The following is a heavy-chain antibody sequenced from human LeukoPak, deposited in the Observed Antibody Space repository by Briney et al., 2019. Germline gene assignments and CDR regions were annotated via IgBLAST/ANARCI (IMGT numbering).Heavy chain of an antibody. CDR3: ARLAWNFESLHYYYYMDV. V-gene: IGHV3-11*04. D-gene: IGHD1-7*01. CDR2: ISSSGSTI. Sequence: GGSLRLSCAASGFTFSDYYMSWIRQAPGKGLEWVSYISSSGSTIYYADSVKGRFTISRDNAKNSLYLQMNSLRAEDTAVYYCARLAWNFESLHYYYYMDVWGKGTTVTVSS. J-gene: IGHJ6*03. CDR1: GFTFSDYY.